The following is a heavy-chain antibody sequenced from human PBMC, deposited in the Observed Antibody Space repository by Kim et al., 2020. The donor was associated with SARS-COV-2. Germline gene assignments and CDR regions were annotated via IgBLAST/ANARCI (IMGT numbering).Heavy chain of an antibody. D-gene: IGHD6-19*01. V-gene: IGHV4-59*01. CDR1: GGSISSYY. Sequence: SETLSLTCTVSGGSISSYYWSWIRQPPGKGLEWIGYIYYSGSTNYNPSLKSRVTISVDTSKNQFSLKLSSVTAADTAVYYCAGSRIAVAGFNYWGQGTLV. CDR2: IYYSGST. J-gene: IGHJ4*02. CDR3: AGSRIAVAGFNY.